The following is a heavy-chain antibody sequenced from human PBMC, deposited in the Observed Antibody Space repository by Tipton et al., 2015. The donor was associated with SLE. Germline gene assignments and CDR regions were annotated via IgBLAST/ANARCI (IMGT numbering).Heavy chain of an antibody. V-gene: IGHV1-2*02. J-gene: IGHJ3*02. CDR1: GYTFTDYY. Sequence: QLVQSGAEVKKPGASVKVSCKASGYTFTDYYIHWVRQAPGQGLEWMAWINPNSGGTNSAQKLQGRVTMTTDTSTSTAYMELRSLRSDDTAVYYCARDMTTVTTLAFDIWGQGTMVTVSS. CDR3: ARDMTTVTTLAFDI. D-gene: IGHD4-11*01. CDR2: INPNSGGT.